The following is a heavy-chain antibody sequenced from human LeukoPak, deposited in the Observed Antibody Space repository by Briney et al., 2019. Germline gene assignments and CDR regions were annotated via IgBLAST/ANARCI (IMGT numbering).Heavy chain of an antibody. CDR3: ARSQSGVFDV. CDR2: MNSDGTSI. D-gene: IGHD2-15*01. CDR1: GFTFTYYW. J-gene: IGHJ3*01. Sequence: GGSLRLSRVVSGFTFTYYWMQWVRQVPGKGMVWVARMNSDGTSIIHADSVKGRFTISRDNAENTLYLQMNSLRPEDTALYYCARSQSGVFDVWGQGTMVIVSS. V-gene: IGHV3-74*01.